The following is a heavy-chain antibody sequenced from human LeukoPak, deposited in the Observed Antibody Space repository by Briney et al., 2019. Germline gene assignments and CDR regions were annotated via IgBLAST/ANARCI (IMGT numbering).Heavy chain of an antibody. CDR2: ITGTGDRT. CDR3: AKGPTSSWNDNSDGFEGNSWYFDL. J-gene: IGHJ2*01. D-gene: IGHD1-1*01. V-gene: IGHV3-23*01. Sequence: GSLRLSCAASGFTFSSYAVNWVRQAPGKGLEWVSSITGTGDRTYYADSVKGRFTISRDNPKKTLHLQMGCLRVEDTAVYYCAKGPTSSWNDNSDGFEGNSWYFDLWGRGTRVTVSS. CDR1: GFTFSSYA.